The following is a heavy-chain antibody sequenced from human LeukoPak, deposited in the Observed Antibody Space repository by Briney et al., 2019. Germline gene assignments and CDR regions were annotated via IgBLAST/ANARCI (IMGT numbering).Heavy chain of an antibody. J-gene: IGHJ4*02. CDR3: AREGYYYDSSGYYYYFDY. V-gene: IGHV1-18*01. CDR2: ISAYNGNT. Sequence: ASVKVSCKASGYTFTSYGISWVRQAPGQGLEWMGWISAYNGNTNYAQKLRGRVTMTTDTSTSTAYMELRSLRSDDTAVYYCAREGYYYDSSGYYYYFDYWGQGTLVTVSS. CDR1: GYTFTSYG. D-gene: IGHD3-22*01.